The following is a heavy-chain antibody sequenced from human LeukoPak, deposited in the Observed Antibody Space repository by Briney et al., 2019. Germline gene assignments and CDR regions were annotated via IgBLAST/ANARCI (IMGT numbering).Heavy chain of an antibody. CDR3: AKDPPCSGGSCPYYFDY. CDR1: GFTFSSYS. Sequence: GGSLRLSCAASGFTFSSYSMNWVRQAPGKGLEWVSAISGSGGSTYYADSVKGRFTISRDNSKNTLYLQMNSLRAEDTAVYYCAKDPPCSGGSCPYYFDYWGQGTLVTVSS. J-gene: IGHJ4*02. CDR2: ISGSGGST. D-gene: IGHD2-15*01. V-gene: IGHV3-23*01.